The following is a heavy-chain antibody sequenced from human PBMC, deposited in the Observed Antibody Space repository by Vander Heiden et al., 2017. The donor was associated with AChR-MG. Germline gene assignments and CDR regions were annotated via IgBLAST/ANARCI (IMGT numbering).Heavy chain of an antibody. CDR1: GFTFSSFG. Sequence: QVRLVESGGGVVQPGTSLRLSCEASGFTFSSFGMHWVRQAPGKGLEWVAVISYSGSNKYYADSVTDRFTISRDNSENTLYLQLNGLRVEDTAVYYCAKDLATNHGFGDWGQGTLVSVSS. V-gene: IGHV3-30*18. J-gene: IGHJ4*02. D-gene: IGHD3-16*01. CDR3: AKDLATNHGFGD. CDR2: ISYSGSNK.